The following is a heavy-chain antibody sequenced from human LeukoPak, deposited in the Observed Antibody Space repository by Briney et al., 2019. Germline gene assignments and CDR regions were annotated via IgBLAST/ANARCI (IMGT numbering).Heavy chain of an antibody. CDR2: INPNSGGT. CDR3: ASRDYDYVWGSYRPTPYGMDV. D-gene: IGHD3-16*02. J-gene: IGHJ6*02. V-gene: IGHV1-2*02. Sequence: ASVKVSCKASGYTFTGYYMHWVRQAPGQGLEWMGWINPNSGGTNYAQKFQGRVTMTRDTSISTAYMELSRLRSDDTAVYYCASRDYDYVWGSYRPTPYGMDVWGQGTTVTVSS. CDR1: GYTFTGYY.